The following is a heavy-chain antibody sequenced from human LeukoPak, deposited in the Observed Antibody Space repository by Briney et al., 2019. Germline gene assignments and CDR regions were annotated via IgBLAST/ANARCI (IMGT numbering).Heavy chain of an antibody. CDR3: ARVVATTGIDY. CDR2: IYYSGST. Sequence: PSETLSLTCTVSGGSVSSGSYYCSWIRRPPGKGLEWIGYIYYSGSTNYNPSLKSRVTISVDTSRNQFSLNLSPVTAADTAVYYCARVVATTGIDYWGQGTLVTVSS. CDR1: GGSVSSGSYY. V-gene: IGHV4-61*01. D-gene: IGHD5-12*01. J-gene: IGHJ4*02.